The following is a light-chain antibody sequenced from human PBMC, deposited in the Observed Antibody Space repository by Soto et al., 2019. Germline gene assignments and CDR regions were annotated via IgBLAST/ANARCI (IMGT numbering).Light chain of an antibody. V-gene: IGKV3-20*01. Sequence: VMTQSPATVSVSPGERATLSCSASQSVSSSYLAWYQQKPGQAPRLLIYGASSRATGIPDRFSGSGSGTDFTLTISRLEPEDFAVYYCQQYGSSPRTFGQGTKVDIK. CDR3: QQYGSSPRT. CDR2: GAS. J-gene: IGKJ1*01. CDR1: QSVSSSY.